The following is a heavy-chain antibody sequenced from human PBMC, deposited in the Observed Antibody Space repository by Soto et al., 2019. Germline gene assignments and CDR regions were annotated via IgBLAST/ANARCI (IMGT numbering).Heavy chain of an antibody. J-gene: IGHJ6*02. D-gene: IGHD1-1*01. V-gene: IGHV4-30-4*01. CDR1: GVSLNTADTW. CDR3: VRSRQMESGNDYGLDV. Sequence: QVQLQESGSGLVKPSQSLSLTCTVSGVSLNTADTWWSWIRQSPGKGLEFIGYYHSGGSTYYDAAFKGRVNISADTFNRQFSLKLSSVTGADTAVYFCVRSRQMESGNDYGLDVWGQGTTVTVSS. CDR2: YHSGGST.